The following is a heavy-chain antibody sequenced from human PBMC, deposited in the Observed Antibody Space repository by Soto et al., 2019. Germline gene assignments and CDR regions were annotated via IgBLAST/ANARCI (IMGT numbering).Heavy chain of an antibody. CDR3: AKGDNLGPKTGYAFDP. Sequence: PSQTLSLTCAISGDSVSSNTASWNWIRQSPSRGLEWLGRTYFRSKWYNDYAVSVKGRIIINPDTSNNQFSLRLNSVTPEDTAVYFCAKGDNLGPKTGYAFDPWGQGIMVTVSS. D-gene: IGHD5-12*01. J-gene: IGHJ5*02. CDR1: GDSVSSNTAS. V-gene: IGHV6-1*01. CDR2: TYFRSKWYN.